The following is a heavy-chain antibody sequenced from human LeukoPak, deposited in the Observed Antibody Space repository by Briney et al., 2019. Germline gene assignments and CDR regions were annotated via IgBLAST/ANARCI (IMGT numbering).Heavy chain of an antibody. Sequence: SETLSLTCTVSGGSISSYYWSWIRQPPGKGLEWIGYIYYSGSTNYNPSLKSRVTISVDTSKNQFSLKLSSVTAADTAVYYCASTAVAMKNFFDYWSQGTLVTVSS. J-gene: IGHJ4*02. V-gene: IGHV4-59*08. CDR3: ASTAVAMKNFFDY. CDR2: IYYSGST. CDR1: GGSISSYY. D-gene: IGHD6-19*01.